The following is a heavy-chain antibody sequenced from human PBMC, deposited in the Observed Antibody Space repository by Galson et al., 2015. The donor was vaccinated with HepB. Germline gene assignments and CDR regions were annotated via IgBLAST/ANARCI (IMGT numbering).Heavy chain of an antibody. J-gene: IGHJ4*02. CDR2: ISSSGSTI. V-gene: IGHV3-11*01. D-gene: IGHD3-10*01. CDR3: ARARQITMVQGVKPYFDY. CDR1: GFTFSDYY. Sequence: SLRLSCAASGFTFSDYYMSWIRQAPGKGLEWVSYISSSGSTIYYADSVKGRFTISRDNAKNSLYLQMNSLRAEDTAVYYCARARQITMVQGVKPYFDYWGQGTLVTVSS.